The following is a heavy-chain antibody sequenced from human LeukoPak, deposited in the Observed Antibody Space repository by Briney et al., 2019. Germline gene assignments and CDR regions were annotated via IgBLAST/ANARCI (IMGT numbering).Heavy chain of an antibody. J-gene: IGHJ3*02. Sequence: GGSLRLSCAAPGFTFSTYNMNWVRQAPGKGLEWVSYISSSSTTSYADSVKGRFTISRDNAKNSLYLQMNSLRDEDTAVYYCARTSLRTFHIWGQGTMVTVSS. CDR2: ISSSSTT. CDR3: ARTSLRTFHI. CDR1: GFTFSTYN. V-gene: IGHV3-48*02.